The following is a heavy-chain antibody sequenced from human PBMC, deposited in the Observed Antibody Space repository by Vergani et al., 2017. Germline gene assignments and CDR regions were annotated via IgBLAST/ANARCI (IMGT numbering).Heavy chain of an antibody. J-gene: IGHJ2*01. D-gene: IGHD2-2*01. CDR3: AGDRPNTPPNCISTSGTYRGGYFDL. CDR1: GGTFSSYA. V-gene: IGHV1-69*01. Sequence: QVQLVQSGAEVKKPASSVKVSCKASGGTFSSYAISWVRQAPGQGLEWMGGIIPIFGTANDAQKLQGRVTITADESTSTAYMELSSLRSEDTAVYYGAGDRPNTPPNCISTSGTYRGGYFDLWGRGTLVTVSS. CDR2: IIPIFGTA.